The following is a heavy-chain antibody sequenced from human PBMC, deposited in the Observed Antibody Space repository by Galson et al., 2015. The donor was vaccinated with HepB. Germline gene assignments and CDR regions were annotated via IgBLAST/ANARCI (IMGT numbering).Heavy chain of an antibody. CDR2: INNDGSTT. Sequence: SLRLSCAASGFTFSDYWMNWVRQTPGKGLEWVSRINNDGSTTTYADSVKGRFTISRDNAKNTLYLQMNSLRAEDTAVYYCARAPRIDYGFQGTLVTVSS. CDR3: ARAPRIDY. J-gene: IGHJ4*02. CDR1: GFTFSDYW. V-gene: IGHV3-74*01.